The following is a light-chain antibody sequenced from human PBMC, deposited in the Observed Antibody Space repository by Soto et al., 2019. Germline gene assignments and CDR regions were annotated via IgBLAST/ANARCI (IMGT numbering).Light chain of an antibody. CDR3: QQRSNWPT. V-gene: IGKV3-15*01. Sequence: EIVMTQSPATLSVSPGARAPLSCRASQSVSSNLAWYQQKPGQAPRLLIYGASTRATGIPARFSGSGSGTEFTLTISSLQSEDFAVYYCQQRSNWPTFGQGTRLEIK. CDR1: QSVSSN. CDR2: GAS. J-gene: IGKJ5*01.